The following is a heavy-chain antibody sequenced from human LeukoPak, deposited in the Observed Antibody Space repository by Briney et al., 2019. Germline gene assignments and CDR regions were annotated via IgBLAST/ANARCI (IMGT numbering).Heavy chain of an antibody. CDR3: AKDPRQWPAAAFDY. Sequence: PGGSLRLSCAASGFTFSSYGMSWVRQAPGKGLEWVSAISGGGGSTYYADSVKGRFTISRDNSKNTLYLQMNSLTVEDTAVYYCAKDPRQWPAAAFDYWGQGTLVTVSS. J-gene: IGHJ4*02. V-gene: IGHV3-23*01. CDR2: ISGGGGST. D-gene: IGHD2-2*01. CDR1: GFTFSSYG.